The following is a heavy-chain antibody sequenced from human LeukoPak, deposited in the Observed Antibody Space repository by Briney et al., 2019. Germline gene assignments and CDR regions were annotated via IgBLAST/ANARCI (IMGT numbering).Heavy chain of an antibody. D-gene: IGHD3-10*01. CDR3: AKKNSYGSGAGDPLDV. CDR2: ISHDGSLK. V-gene: IGHV3-30*18. Sequence: GGSLRLSCAASGFSFSNFGMHWVRQAPGKGLEWVAIISHDGSLKYFLDSVKGRFTTSRDNSKNTLYLQMDSLRADGTAVYYCAKKNSYGSGAGDPLDVWGHGTLVTVSS. CDR1: GFSFSNFG. J-gene: IGHJ3*01.